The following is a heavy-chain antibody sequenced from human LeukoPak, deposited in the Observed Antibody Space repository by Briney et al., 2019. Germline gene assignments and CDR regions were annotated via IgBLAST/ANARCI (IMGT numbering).Heavy chain of an antibody. J-gene: IGHJ3*02. V-gene: IGHV4-59*01. CDR3: AREKATVAPNDAFDI. D-gene: IGHD4-23*01. Sequence: PSETLSLTCTVAGGSISSYYWSWIRQPPGKGLEWSGYIYYSGSTNYNPSLTSRVTISVDTSKNQFSLKLSSVTAADTALYYCAREKATVAPNDAFDIWGQGTMVTVSS. CDR1: GGSISSYY. CDR2: IYYSGST.